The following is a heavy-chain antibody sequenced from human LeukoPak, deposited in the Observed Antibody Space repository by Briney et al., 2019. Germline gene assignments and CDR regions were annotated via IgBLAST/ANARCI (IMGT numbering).Heavy chain of an antibody. J-gene: IGHJ5*02. Sequence: SETLSLTCTVSGVSISTSSYYWGWIRQPPGKGLEWIGNIYYSGRTYYSPSLKSRVTISVDTSKNQFSLKLSSVTAADTAVYYCARQKIEVFNWFDLWGQGTLVTVSS. V-gene: IGHV4-39*07. CDR3: ARQKIEVFNWFDL. CDR1: GVSISTSSYY. D-gene: IGHD3-22*01. CDR2: IYYSGRT.